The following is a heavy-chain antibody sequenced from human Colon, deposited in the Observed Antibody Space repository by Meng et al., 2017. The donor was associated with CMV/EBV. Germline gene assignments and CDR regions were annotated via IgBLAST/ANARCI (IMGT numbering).Heavy chain of an antibody. Sequence: GGSLRLSCAASGFTFSGYGMHWVRQAPGKGLEWVAVIWFDGSNQYYADSVKGRFTISRDNAKNTLYLQMNGLRADDTAVYYCAKDWDRTDYYYYGMDVWGQGTTVTVSS. J-gene: IGHJ6*02. CDR2: IWFDGSNQ. CDR1: GFTFSGYG. V-gene: IGHV3-33*06. CDR3: AKDWDRTDYYYYGMDV. D-gene: IGHD1-1*01.